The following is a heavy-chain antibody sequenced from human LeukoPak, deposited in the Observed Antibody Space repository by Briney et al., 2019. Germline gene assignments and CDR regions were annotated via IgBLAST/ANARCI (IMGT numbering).Heavy chain of an antibody. J-gene: IGHJ6*03. CDR1: GFTFSSYS. V-gene: IGHV3-21*01. D-gene: IGHD6-6*01. CDR3: ARDPISSSSYYYYMDV. CDR2: ISSSSSYI. Sequence: GGSLRLSCAAPGFTFSSYSMNWVRQAPGKGLEWVSSISSSSSYIYYADSVKGRFTISRDNAKNSLYLQMNSLRAEDTAVYYCARDPISSSSYYYYMDVWGKGTTVTVSS.